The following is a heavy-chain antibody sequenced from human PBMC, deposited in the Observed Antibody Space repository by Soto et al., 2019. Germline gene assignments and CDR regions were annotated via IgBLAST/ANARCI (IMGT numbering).Heavy chain of an antibody. CDR1: DYTFTSLG. V-gene: IGHV1-18*01. CDR3: ARDWATAGPFDY. J-gene: IGHJ4*02. CDR2: ISAYNGKT. Sequence: QVQLVQSGAEVKKPGASVKVSWKASDYTFTSLGITWVRQAPGQGLEWMGWISAYNGKTNYAQKLQGRVTMTTDTSTSTAYMELRSLRSDDTAVYSCARDWATAGPFDYWGQGTLVTVS. D-gene: IGHD6-13*01.